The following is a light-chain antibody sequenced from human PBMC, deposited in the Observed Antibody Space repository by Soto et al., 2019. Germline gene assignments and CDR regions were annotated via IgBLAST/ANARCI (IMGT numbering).Light chain of an antibody. J-gene: IGKJ4*01. CDR2: GAS. Sequence: EIGLTQSPGTLSLSPGERATLSCRASQSVSSTYLAWYQQKPGQAPRLIMYGASSRATGIPDRVSGSGSGTDFTLTISRLEPEDFAVYYCQYYGSSFTFGGGTKVDIK. CDR3: QYYGSSFT. CDR1: QSVSSTY. V-gene: IGKV3-20*01.